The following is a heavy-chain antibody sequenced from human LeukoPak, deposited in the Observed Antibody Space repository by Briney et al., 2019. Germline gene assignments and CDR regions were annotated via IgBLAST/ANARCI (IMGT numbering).Heavy chain of an antibody. CDR1: GFTFSSYS. D-gene: IGHD3-10*01. Sequence: GGSLRLSCAASGFTFSSYSMNWVRQAPGKGLEWVSSISSSSSYIYYADSVKGRFTISRDNAKNSLYLQMNSLRAEDTAVYYCARIRVRGDFDCWGQGTLVTVSS. CDR2: ISSSSSYI. J-gene: IGHJ4*02. CDR3: ARIRVRGDFDC. V-gene: IGHV3-21*01.